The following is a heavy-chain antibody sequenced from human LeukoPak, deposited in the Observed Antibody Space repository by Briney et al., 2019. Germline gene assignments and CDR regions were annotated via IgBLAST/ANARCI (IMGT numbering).Heavy chain of an antibody. D-gene: IGHD3-22*01. J-gene: IGHJ4*02. CDR3: ARDSGAVYSSGYYYFDY. CDR1: GYTFTSYG. CDR2: ISAYNGNT. V-gene: IGHV1-18*01. Sequence: ASVKVSCKASGYTFTSYGISWVRQAPGQGLEWMGWISAYNGNTNYSPKLQGRLTMTRDTSTSTVYMELRSLRSDDTAFYYCARDSGAVYSSGYYYFDYWGQGSLVTVSS.